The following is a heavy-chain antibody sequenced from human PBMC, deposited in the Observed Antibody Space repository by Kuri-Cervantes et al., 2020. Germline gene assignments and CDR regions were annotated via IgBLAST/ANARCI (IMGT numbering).Heavy chain of an antibody. CDR1: GYTFTSYY. CDR2: INPSGGST. J-gene: IGHJ6*02. Sequence: ASVKVSCKASGYTFTSYYMHWVRQAPGQGLEWMGIINPSGGSTSYAQKLQGRVTMTRDTSTSTVYMELSSLRSEDTAVYYCARQAIAVGYGMDVWGQGTTVTVSS. CDR3: ARQAIAVGYGMDV. D-gene: IGHD6-19*01. V-gene: IGHV1-46*01.